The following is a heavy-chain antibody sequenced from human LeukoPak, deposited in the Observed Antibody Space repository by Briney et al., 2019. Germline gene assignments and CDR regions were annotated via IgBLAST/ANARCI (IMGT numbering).Heavy chain of an antibody. V-gene: IGHV3-23*01. CDR3: ARGDIAAAGEARKYYFDY. D-gene: IGHD6-13*01. J-gene: IGHJ4*02. CDR2: ISGSGGST. Sequence: PGGSLRLSCAASGFTFSSYAMSWARQAPGKGLEWVSAISGSGGSTYYADSVKGRFTISRDNAKNSLYLQMNSLRAEDTAVYYCARGDIAAAGEARKYYFDYWGQGTLVTVSS. CDR1: GFTFSSYA.